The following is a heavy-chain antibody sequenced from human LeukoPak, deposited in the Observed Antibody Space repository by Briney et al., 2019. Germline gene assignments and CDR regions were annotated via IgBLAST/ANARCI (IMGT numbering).Heavy chain of an antibody. CDR3: ARDEGTV. Sequence: SETLSLTCTVSGGSISGYYWSWIRQPPGKGLEWIAYIYYNGISNYNPSLKSRVIISVDSSKNQFSLKLTSVTAADTAVYYCARDEGTVWGQGTLVTVSS. V-gene: IGHV4-59*01. D-gene: IGHD3/OR15-3a*01. J-gene: IGHJ4*02. CDR2: IYYNGIS. CDR1: GGSISGYY.